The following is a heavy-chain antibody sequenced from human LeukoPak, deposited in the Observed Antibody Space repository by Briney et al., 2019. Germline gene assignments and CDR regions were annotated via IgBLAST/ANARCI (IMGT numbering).Heavy chain of an antibody. J-gene: IGHJ6*02. CDR1: GGSFNGYY. V-gene: IGHV4-34*12. CDR3: ARVVHKERSTRGAYYYAMDV. Sequence: SETLSLTCAVSGGSFNGYYWSWVRQPLGKGLEWIGEIFHGASPGYTPSLKSRVTISVDVSKNQFSLKLSSVTAADSAVYDYARVVHKERSTRGAYYYAMDVWGQGTTVTVTS. D-gene: IGHD2-15*01. CDR2: IFHGASP.